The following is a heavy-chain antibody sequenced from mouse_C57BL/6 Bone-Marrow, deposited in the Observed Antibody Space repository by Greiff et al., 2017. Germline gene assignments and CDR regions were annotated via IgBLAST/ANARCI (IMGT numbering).Heavy chain of an antibody. J-gene: IGHJ4*01. D-gene: IGHD2-4*01. CDR1: GFTFSDYG. CDR3: ARHGYYDYVDYYAMDY. V-gene: IGHV5-15*01. Sequence: EVKLMESGGGLVQPGGSLKLSCAASGFTFSDYGMAWVRQAPRKGPEWVAFISNLAYSIYYADTVTGRFTIARENAKNTLYLEMGSLRSEDTAMYYCARHGYYDYVDYYAMDYWGQGTSVTVSS. CDR2: ISNLAYSI.